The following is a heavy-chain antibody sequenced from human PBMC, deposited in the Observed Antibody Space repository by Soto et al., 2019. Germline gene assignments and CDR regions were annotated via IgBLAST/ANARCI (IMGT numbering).Heavy chain of an antibody. D-gene: IGHD4-17*01. CDR2: IYHSGST. CDR1: GGSISSSNW. V-gene: IGHV4-4*02. J-gene: IGHJ4*02. Sequence: SETLSLTCAVSGGSISSSNWWSWVRQPPGKGLEWIGEIYHSGSTNYNPSLKSRVTISVDKSKNQFSLKLSSVTAADTAVYYCAVGSTVTTRYFDYWGQGTLVTVSS. CDR3: AVGSTVTTRYFDY.